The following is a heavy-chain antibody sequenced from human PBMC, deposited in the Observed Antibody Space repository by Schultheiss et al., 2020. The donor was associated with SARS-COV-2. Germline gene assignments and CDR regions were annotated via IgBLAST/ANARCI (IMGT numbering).Heavy chain of an antibody. D-gene: IGHD1-26*01. J-gene: IGHJ4*02. CDR2: IKSKTDGGTT. CDR3: ARAGEWELHFDY. CDR1: GFTFSNAW. Sequence: GGSLRLSCAASGFTFSNAWMSWVRQAPGKGLEWVGRIKSKTDGGTTDYAAPMKGRFTISRDDSKNTLYLQMNSLRAEDTAVYYCARAGEWELHFDYWGQGTLVTVSS. V-gene: IGHV3-15*01.